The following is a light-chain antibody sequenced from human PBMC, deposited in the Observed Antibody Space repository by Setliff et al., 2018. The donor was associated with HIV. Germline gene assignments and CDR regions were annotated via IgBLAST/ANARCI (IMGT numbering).Light chain of an antibody. V-gene: IGLV3-21*03. CDR1: NIGIKS. J-gene: IGLJ1*01. CDR3: QVWDSSSDHHV. CDR2: DGS. Sequence: SYELTQPPSVSVAPGKTARITCGGNNIGIKSVHWYQQKPGQAPVLVVYDGSDRPSGIPERFSGSNSGNTATLTISRVEAGDEADYYCQVWDSSSDHHVFGTGTKV.